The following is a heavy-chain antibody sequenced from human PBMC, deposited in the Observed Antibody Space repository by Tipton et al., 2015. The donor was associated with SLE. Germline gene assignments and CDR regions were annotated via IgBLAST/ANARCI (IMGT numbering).Heavy chain of an antibody. J-gene: IGHJ6*02. V-gene: IGHV4-39*07. CDR1: GGSISSGGYY. Sequence: TLSLTCTVSGGSISSGGYYWNWIRQPPGKGLEWIGEINHSGSTNYNPSLKSRVTISVDTSKNQFSLKLSSVTAADTAVCYCAVRVNYYHGMDVWGQGTTVTVSS. CDR3: AVRVNYYHGMDV. D-gene: IGHD4-11*01. CDR2: INHSGST.